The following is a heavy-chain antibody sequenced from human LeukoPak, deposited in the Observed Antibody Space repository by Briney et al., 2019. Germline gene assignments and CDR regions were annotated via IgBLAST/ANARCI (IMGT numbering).Heavy chain of an antibody. V-gene: IGHV1-18*04. CDR3: ARSLIVVVPAARIGWFDP. CDR1: GYTFTGYY. D-gene: IGHD2-2*01. Sequence: ASVKVSCKASGYTFTGYYMHWVRQAPGQGLEWMGWISAYNGNTNYAQKLQGRVTMTTDTSTSTAYMELRSLRSDDTAVYYCARSLIVVVPAARIGWFDPWGQGTLVTVSS. CDR2: ISAYNGNT. J-gene: IGHJ5*02.